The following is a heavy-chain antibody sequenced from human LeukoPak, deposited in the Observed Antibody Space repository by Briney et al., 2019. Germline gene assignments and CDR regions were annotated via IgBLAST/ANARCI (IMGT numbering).Heavy chain of an antibody. J-gene: IGHJ6*02. Sequence: SETLSLTCTVSGGSISSYYWSWIRQPPGKGLEWIEYIYNSGSTNYNPSLKSRVTISVDTSKNQFSLKLSSVTAADTAVYYCARGEIAVAPRYYYYYGMDVWGQGTTVTVSS. CDR1: GGSISSYY. CDR2: IYNSGST. V-gene: IGHV4-59*01. D-gene: IGHD6-19*01. CDR3: ARGEIAVAPRYYYYYGMDV.